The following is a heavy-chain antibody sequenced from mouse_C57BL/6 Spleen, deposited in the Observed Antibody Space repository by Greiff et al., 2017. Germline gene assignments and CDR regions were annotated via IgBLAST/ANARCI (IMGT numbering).Heavy chain of an antibody. V-gene: IGHV3-6*01. J-gene: IGHJ3*01. CDR1: GYSITSGYY. Sequence: ESGPGLVKPSQSLSLTCSVSGYSITSGYYWNWIRQFPGNKLECMGYISYDGSNNYNPSLKNRISITRDTSKNQFFLKLNSVTTEDTATYYCARDYGNSAWFAYWGQGTLVTVSA. CDR2: ISYDGSN. D-gene: IGHD2-1*01. CDR3: ARDYGNSAWFAY.